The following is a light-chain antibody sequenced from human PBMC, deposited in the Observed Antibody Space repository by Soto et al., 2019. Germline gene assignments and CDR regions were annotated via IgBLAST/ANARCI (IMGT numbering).Light chain of an antibody. Sequence: QAVVTQPASVSGSPGQSITISCTGTSSDVGGYNHVSWYQHSPGKAPKLILFAVSDRPSGVSHRFSGSKSGNTASLPISGLQADDEADYYCCSYTSLSTVVFGGGTKLTVL. CDR3: CSYTSLSTVV. V-gene: IGLV2-14*01. J-gene: IGLJ2*01. CDR1: SSDVGGYNH. CDR2: AVS.